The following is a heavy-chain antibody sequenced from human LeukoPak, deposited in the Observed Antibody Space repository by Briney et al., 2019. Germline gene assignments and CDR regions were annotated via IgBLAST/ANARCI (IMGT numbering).Heavy chain of an antibody. J-gene: IGHJ4*02. D-gene: IGHD6-19*01. CDR1: GFTFSNYV. CDR3: ARDGSSGWYWVDY. CDR2: IWYDGSNK. Sequence: PGGSLRLSCAASGFTFSNYVMHWVRQAPGKGLEWVAVIWYDGSNKYYADSVKGRFTISRDNSKNTLYLQMNSLRAEDTAVYYCARDGSSGWYWVDYWGQGTLVTVSS. V-gene: IGHV3-33*08.